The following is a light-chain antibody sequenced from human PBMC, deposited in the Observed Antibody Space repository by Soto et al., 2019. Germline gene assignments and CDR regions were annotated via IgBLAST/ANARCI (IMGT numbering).Light chain of an antibody. Sequence: IVMTQSQATLSVSPGEKATLSCRASQSVSNNLAWYQQKPGQAPRLLIYFATARAAGIPARFSGSGSGTDFALAINSLQSEDFAVYYCQHFDEWPLTFGGGTKVETK. CDR3: QHFDEWPLT. CDR2: FAT. CDR1: QSVSNN. V-gene: IGKV3-15*01. J-gene: IGKJ4*01.